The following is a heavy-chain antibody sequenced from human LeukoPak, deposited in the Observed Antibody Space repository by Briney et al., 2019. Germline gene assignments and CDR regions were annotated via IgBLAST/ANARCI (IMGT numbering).Heavy chain of an antibody. D-gene: IGHD5-24*01. Sequence: TGGSLRLSCAASGFTSSGYSMNWVRRAPGKGLEWVSYIRSSSSTIYYADSVKGRFTISRDNARNPLYLQMNSLRDEDTAVYYCTRGRGDGYNYFDYWGQGTLVTVSS. CDR2: IRSSSSTI. J-gene: IGHJ4*02. CDR1: GFTSSGYS. CDR3: TRGRGDGYNYFDY. V-gene: IGHV3-48*02.